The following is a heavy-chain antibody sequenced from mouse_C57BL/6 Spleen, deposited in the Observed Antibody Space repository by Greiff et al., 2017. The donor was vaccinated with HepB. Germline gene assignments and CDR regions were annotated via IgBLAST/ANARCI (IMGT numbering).Heavy chain of an antibody. CDR1: GYTFTSYW. J-gene: IGHJ1*03. Sequence: QVHVKQPGAELVKPGASVKLSCKASGYTFTSYWMQWVKQRPGQGLEWIGEIDPSDSYTNYNQKFKGKATLTVDTSSSTAYMQLSSLTSEDSAVYYCARDMFITTARYFDVWGTGTTVTVSS. CDR3: ARDMFITTARYFDV. D-gene: IGHD1-1*01. V-gene: IGHV1-50*01. CDR2: IDPSDSYT.